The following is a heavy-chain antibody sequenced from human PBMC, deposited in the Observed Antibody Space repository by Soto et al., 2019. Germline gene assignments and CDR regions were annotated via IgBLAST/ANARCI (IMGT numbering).Heavy chain of an antibody. V-gene: IGHV3-23*01. Sequence: EVQLLESGGGLVQPGGSLRLSCAVSGFSFSNSAMTWVRQAPGKGLEWVSGISGSGDITYNTDSVKGRFAISRDTSKNLVYLQMRSLRAGDTAVYYCAKVPQWVLRYDDWFFDYWGQGTLVTVSS. D-gene: IGHD3-9*01. J-gene: IGHJ4*02. CDR3: AKVPQWVLRYDDWFFDY. CDR2: ISGSGDIT. CDR1: GFSFSNSA.